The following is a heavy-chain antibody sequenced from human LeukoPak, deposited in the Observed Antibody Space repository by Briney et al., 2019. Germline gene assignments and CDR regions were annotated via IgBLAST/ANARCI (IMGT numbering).Heavy chain of an antibody. D-gene: IGHD2-2*02. J-gene: IGHJ4*02. CDR1: GGSFSGYY. V-gene: IGHV4-34*01. CDR3: ARGPWDVVVPAAIGYFDY. Sequence: PSETLSLTCAAYGGSFSGYYWSWIRQPPGKGLEWIGEINHSGSTNYNPSLKSRVTISVDTSKNQFSLKLSSVTAADTAVYYCARGPWDVVVPAAIGYFDYWGQGTLVTVSS. CDR2: INHSGST.